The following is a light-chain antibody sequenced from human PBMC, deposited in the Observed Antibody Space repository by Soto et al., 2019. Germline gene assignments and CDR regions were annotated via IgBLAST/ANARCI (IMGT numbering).Light chain of an antibody. CDR1: QGISSY. CDR2: AAS. Sequence: DIQLTQSPSFLSASVGDRVTITCRASQGISSYLAWYQQKPGKAPKLLIYAASTLQSGVPSRFSGSGSGTEFTLTISILPTEDFATYYCHQLNSYPFFTFGPVKKVDIK. J-gene: IGKJ3*01. V-gene: IGKV1-9*01. CDR3: HQLNSYPFFT.